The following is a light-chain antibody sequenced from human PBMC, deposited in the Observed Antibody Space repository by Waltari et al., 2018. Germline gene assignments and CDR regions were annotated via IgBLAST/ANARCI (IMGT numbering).Light chain of an antibody. J-gene: IGKJ5*01. Sequence: EIVLTQSPGTLSLSPGERATLSCRASQRVGSSYLAWYQQKPGQAPRLLIYGASSRAPGIPERCSGSGSGTDFTLIISRLEPEDFAVYYCQQYAGSPTFGQGTRLEIK. CDR1: QRVGSSY. CDR3: QQYAGSPT. CDR2: GAS. V-gene: IGKV3-20*01.